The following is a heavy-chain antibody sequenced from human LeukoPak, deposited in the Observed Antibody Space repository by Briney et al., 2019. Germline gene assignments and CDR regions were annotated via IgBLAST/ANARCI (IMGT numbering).Heavy chain of an antibody. V-gene: IGHV3-23*01. CDR3: AKDGNVVVPAAHLDY. J-gene: IGHJ4*02. Sequence: GGSLRLSCAASGFTFSSYAMSWVRQAPGKGLEWVSGISGSGGSTYSADSVKGRFTISRDNSKNTLYLQMNSLRAEDTAVYYCAKDGNVVVPAAHLDYWGQGTLVTVSS. CDR1: GFTFSSYA. D-gene: IGHD2-2*01. CDR2: ISGSGGST.